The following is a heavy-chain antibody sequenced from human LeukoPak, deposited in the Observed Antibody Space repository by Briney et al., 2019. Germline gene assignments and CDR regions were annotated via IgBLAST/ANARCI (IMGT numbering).Heavy chain of an antibody. CDR2: INPNSGGT. V-gene: IGHV1-2*02. D-gene: IGHD5-18*01. J-gene: IGHJ5*02. Sequence: GASVKVSCKASGYTFTGYYMHWVRQAPGQGLEWMGWINPNSGGTNYAKKFQGRVTMTRDTSISTAYMELSRLRSDDTAVYYCARAFALGGAMVTSYWFDPWGQGTLVTVSS. CDR3: ARAFALGGAMVTSYWFDP. CDR1: GYTFTGYY.